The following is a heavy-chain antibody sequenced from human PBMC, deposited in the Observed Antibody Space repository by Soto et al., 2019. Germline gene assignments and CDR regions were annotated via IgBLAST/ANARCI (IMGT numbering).Heavy chain of an antibody. Sequence: EVQLVESGGDLAQPGGSLRLSCAASGFTLSNFWVNWVRQAPGQGLEWVANIKQGGVEKNYVDSVKGRFTISRDDTKNSLFLQMNNLRAEDAAIYYCLVTTSAFDIWGRGTTVTVSS. V-gene: IGHV3-7*01. CDR1: GFTLSNFW. J-gene: IGHJ3*02. CDR2: IKQGGVEK. D-gene: IGHD4-17*01. CDR3: LVTTSAFDI.